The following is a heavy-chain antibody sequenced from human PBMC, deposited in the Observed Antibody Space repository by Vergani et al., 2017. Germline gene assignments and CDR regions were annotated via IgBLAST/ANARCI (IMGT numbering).Heavy chain of an antibody. CDR2: ISGSGVSA. Sequence: EVQLLESGGGLVQPGGSLRLTCAASELTFSNYAMNWVRQAPGKGLEWVSGISGSGVSAYYTDSVKGRFTISRDNAKNTLYLQMDSLRAEDTAVYYCARDGWELLDYFYYMDVWGKGTTVTVSS. J-gene: IGHJ6*03. CDR3: ARDGWELLDYFYYMDV. V-gene: IGHV3-23*01. D-gene: IGHD1-26*01. CDR1: ELTFSNYA.